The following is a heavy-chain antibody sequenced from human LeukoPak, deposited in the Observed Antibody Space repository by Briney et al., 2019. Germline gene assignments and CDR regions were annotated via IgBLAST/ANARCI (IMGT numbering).Heavy chain of an antibody. V-gene: IGHV3-30*04. CDR2: ISYDGSNK. CDR1: GFTFSSYA. CDR3: ARDTPEYVYAYFDY. J-gene: IGHJ4*02. D-gene: IGHD3-16*01. Sequence: GGSLRLSCAASGFTFSSYAMHCVRQTPGKGLEWVAVISYDGSNKYYADSVKGRFTISRDNSKNTLYLQMNSLRAEDTAVYYCARDTPEYVYAYFDYWGQGTLVTVSS.